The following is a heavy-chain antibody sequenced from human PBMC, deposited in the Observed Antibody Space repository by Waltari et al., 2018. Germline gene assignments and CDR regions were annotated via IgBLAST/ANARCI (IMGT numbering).Heavy chain of an antibody. CDR3: ARDTPQRYSSSWYGPLGP. CDR2: ISSSSSTI. J-gene: IGHJ5*02. D-gene: IGHD6-13*01. Sequence: EVQLVESGGGLVQPGGSLRLSCAASGFTFRSYSMNWVRQAPGQGLEWVSYISSSSSTIYYADSVKGRFTISRDNAKNSLYLQMNSLRAEDTAVYYCARDTPQRYSSSWYGPLGPWGQGTLVTVSS. CDR1: GFTFRSYS. V-gene: IGHV3-48*04.